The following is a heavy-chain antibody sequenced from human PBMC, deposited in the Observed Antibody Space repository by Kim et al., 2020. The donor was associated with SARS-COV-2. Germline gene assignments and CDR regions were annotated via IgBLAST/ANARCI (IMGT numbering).Heavy chain of an antibody. Sequence: ASVKVSCKASGYTFTSYDINWVRQATGQGLEWMGWMNPNSGNTGYAQKFQGRVTMTRDTSISTAYMELSSLKSEDTAVYYCARGVRDIVVVPAGLYYFDYWGQGTLVTVSS. CDR2: MNPNSGNT. CDR1: GYTFTSYD. V-gene: IGHV1-8*01. D-gene: IGHD2-2*01. J-gene: IGHJ4*02. CDR3: ARGVRDIVVVPAGLYYFDY.